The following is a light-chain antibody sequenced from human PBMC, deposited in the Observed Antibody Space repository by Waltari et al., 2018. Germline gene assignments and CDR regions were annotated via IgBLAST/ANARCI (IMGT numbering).Light chain of an antibody. CDR1: PGISNF. Sequence: IQLTQSPSSLSASVGDRVTITCRASPGISNFLAWYQQKPGKAPKLLIYAASTLQSGVPSRFSGSGSVTDFTLTISSLQPEDFATYYCQQLNSYQWTFGQGTKVDIK. J-gene: IGKJ1*01. V-gene: IGKV1-9*01. CDR3: QQLNSYQWT. CDR2: AAS.